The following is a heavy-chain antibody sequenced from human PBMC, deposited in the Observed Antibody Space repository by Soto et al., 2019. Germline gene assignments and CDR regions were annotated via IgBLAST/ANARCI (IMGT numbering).Heavy chain of an antibody. CDR3: ATYRTYGSGLFFNWFDP. J-gene: IGHJ5*02. CDR1: GGSISSSSYY. CDR2: IYYSGST. D-gene: IGHD3-10*01. Sequence: KPSETLSLTCTVSGGSISSSSYYWGWIRRPPGKGLEWIGSIYYSGSTYYNPSLKSRVTISVDTSKNQFSLKLSSVTAADTAVYYCATYRTYGSGLFFNWFDPWGQGTLVTVSS. V-gene: IGHV4-39*01.